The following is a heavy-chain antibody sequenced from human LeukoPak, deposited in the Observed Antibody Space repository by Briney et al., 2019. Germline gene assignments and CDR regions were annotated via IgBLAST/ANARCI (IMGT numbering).Heavy chain of an antibody. J-gene: IGHJ6*03. CDR3: ARSPDATYYYYYMDV. V-gene: IGHV4-34*01. CDR1: GGSFSGYY. CDR2: INHSGNT. Sequence: PSETLSLTCAVYGGSFSGYYWSWIRQPPGKGLEWIGEINHSGNTNDNTSLKSRVTISVDTSKNQFSLKLSSVTAADTAVYYCARSPDATYYYYYMDVWGKGTTVTVSS. D-gene: IGHD2-15*01.